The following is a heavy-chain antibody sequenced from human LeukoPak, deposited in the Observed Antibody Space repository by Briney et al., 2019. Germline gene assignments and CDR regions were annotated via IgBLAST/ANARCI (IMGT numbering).Heavy chain of an antibody. D-gene: IGHD2-2*01. J-gene: IGHJ6*03. CDR2: TYYRSTWYN. CDR3: ARSLILGYCSSTSCYEYYYYYYYMDV. CDR1: GDSVSSNSAA. Sequence: SQTLSLTCAISGDSVSSNSAAWNWIRQSPSRGLEWLGRTYYRSTWYNDYAVSVKSRITINPDTSKNQFSLQLNSVTPEDTAVYYCARSLILGYCSSTSCYEYYYYYYYMDVWGKGTTVTVSS. V-gene: IGHV6-1*01.